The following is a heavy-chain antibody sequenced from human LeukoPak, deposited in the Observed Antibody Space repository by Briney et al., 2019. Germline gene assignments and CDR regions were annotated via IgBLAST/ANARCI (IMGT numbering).Heavy chain of an antibody. Sequence: EASVKVSCKASGGTFSSYAISWVRQAPGQGLEWMGGIIPIFGTANYAQKFQGRVTITADESTSTAYMELSSLRSEDTAVYYCARAKSIRYFDWLLSPPDYWGQGTLVTVSS. CDR3: ARAKSIRYFDWLLSPPDY. J-gene: IGHJ4*02. CDR2: IIPIFGTA. D-gene: IGHD3-9*01. V-gene: IGHV1-69*13. CDR1: GGTFSSYA.